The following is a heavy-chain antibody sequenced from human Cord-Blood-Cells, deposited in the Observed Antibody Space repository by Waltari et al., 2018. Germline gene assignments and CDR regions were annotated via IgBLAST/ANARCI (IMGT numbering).Heavy chain of an antibody. J-gene: IGHJ4*02. CDR1: GGTFSSYA. Sequence: QVQLVQSGAEVKKPGSSVMVSCKASGGTFSSYAISWVRQAPGQGLEWMGGIIPIFGTANYAQKFQGRVTITADESTSTAYMELSSLRSEDTAVYYCASPMYYYDSSGTPFDYWGQGTLVTVSS. D-gene: IGHD3-22*01. V-gene: IGHV1-69*01. CDR2: IIPIFGTA. CDR3: ASPMYYYDSSGTPFDY.